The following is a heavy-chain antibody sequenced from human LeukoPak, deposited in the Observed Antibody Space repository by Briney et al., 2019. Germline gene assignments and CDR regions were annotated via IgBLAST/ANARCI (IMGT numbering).Heavy chain of an antibody. Sequence: SETLSLTCTVSGGSISSSSYYWGWIRQPPGKGLEWIGRIYYSGSTYYNPSLKSRVTISVDTSKNQFSLKLSSVTAADTAVYYCARGHGDYLHYYYYMDVWGKGTTVTVSS. CDR3: ARGHGDYLHYYYYMDV. V-gene: IGHV4-39*07. CDR2: IYYSGST. D-gene: IGHD4-17*01. J-gene: IGHJ6*03. CDR1: GGSISSSSYY.